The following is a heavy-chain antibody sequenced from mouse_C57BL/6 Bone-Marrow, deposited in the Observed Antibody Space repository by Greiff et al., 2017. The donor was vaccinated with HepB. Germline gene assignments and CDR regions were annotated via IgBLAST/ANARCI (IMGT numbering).Heavy chain of an antibody. CDR1: GFTFSDYG. J-gene: IGHJ3*01. V-gene: IGHV5-17*01. CDR3: AREDSSRAWFAY. Sequence: EVMLVESGGGLVKPGGSLKLSCAASGFTFSDYGMHWVRQAPEKGLEWVAYISSGSSTIYYADTVKGRFTISRDNAKNTLFLQMTSLRSEDTAMYYCAREDSSRAWFAYWGQGTLVTVSA. CDR2: ISSGSSTI.